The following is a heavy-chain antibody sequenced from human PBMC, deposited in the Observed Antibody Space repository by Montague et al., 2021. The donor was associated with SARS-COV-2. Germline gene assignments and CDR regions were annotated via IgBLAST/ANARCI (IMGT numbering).Heavy chain of an antibody. CDR3: ARVCPSACRQLDC. CDR1: GASISSHEW. CDR2: YHRDGTT. Sequence: SETLSLTCDVSGASISSHEWWSWVRQPPGKVLEWLGEYHRDGTTXYNPSLQSRVTMSVDKSNNQLAHILTSVTAAATAVYYSARVCPSACRQLDCWGQGILVTVSS. J-gene: IGHJ4*02. V-gene: IGHV4-4*02. D-gene: IGHD6-19*01.